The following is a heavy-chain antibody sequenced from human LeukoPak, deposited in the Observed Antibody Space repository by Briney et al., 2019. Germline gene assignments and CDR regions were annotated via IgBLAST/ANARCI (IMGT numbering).Heavy chain of an antibody. CDR2: IIPIFGTA. V-gene: IGHV1-69*05. Sequence: SVKVSCKASGGTFSSYAISWVRQAPGQGLEWMGRIIPIFGTAKYAQKFQGRVTITTEESTSTAYMELSSLGSEDTAVYYCARAGGSGSYPYYYYYMDVWGKGTTVTVSS. CDR3: ARAGGSGSYPYYYYYMDV. CDR1: GGTFSSYA. D-gene: IGHD3-10*01. J-gene: IGHJ6*03.